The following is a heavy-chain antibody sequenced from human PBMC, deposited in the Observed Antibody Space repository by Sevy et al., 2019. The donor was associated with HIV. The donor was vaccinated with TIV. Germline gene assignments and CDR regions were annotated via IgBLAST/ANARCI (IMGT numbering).Heavy chain of an antibody. CDR2: IKRDGSER. D-gene: IGHD2-2*01. CDR3: ARDCSSASCLWGLDV. J-gene: IGHJ6*02. CDR1: GFSFSNYW. V-gene: IGHV3-7*03. Sequence: GGSLRLSCAASGFSFSNYWMSWVRQAPGKWLEWVANIKRDGSERYYVASVKGRFTISRDNAKTSLYLQMYSLRAEDTAVYYCARDCSSASCLWGLDVWGQGTTVTVSS.